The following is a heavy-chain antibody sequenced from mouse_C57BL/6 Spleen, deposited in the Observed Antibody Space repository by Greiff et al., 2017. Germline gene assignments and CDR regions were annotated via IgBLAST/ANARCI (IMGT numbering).Heavy chain of an antibody. J-gene: IGHJ3*01. V-gene: IGHV5-4*01. D-gene: IGHD1-1*02. CDR3: ARDGDYGPFAY. Sequence: DVMLVESGGGLVKPGGSLKLSCAASGFTFSSYAMSWVRQTPEKRLEWVATISDGGSYTYYPDNVKGRFTISRDNAKNNLYLQMSHLKSEDTAMYYCARDGDYGPFAYWGQGTLVTVSA. CDR2: ISDGGSYT. CDR1: GFTFSSYA.